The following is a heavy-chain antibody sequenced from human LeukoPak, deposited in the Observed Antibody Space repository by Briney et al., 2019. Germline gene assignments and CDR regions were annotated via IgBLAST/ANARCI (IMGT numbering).Heavy chain of an antibody. D-gene: IGHD3-3*01. CDR2: ISSSSSYI. Sequence: GGSLRLSCAASGFTFSSYSMNWVRQAPGKGLEWVSCISSSSSYIYQADSVKGRFTISRDNAKNSLYLQMNSLRAEDTAVYYCATDLWNYAYWGQGTLVTVSS. V-gene: IGHV3-21*01. CDR3: ATDLWNYAY. J-gene: IGHJ4*02. CDR1: GFTFSSYS.